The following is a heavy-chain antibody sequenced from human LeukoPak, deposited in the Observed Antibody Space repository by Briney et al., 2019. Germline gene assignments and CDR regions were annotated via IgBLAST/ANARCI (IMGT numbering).Heavy chain of an antibody. CDR1: GGTFSSYA. Sequence: GASVKVSCKASGGTFSSYAISWVRQAPGQGLEWMGGIIPIFGTANYAQKFQGRVTITADESTSTAYMELSSLRSEDTAVYYCARDGTAMAFEYYFDYRGQGTLVTVSS. D-gene: IGHD5-18*01. CDR2: IIPIFGTA. CDR3: ARDGTAMAFEYYFDY. J-gene: IGHJ4*02. V-gene: IGHV1-69*13.